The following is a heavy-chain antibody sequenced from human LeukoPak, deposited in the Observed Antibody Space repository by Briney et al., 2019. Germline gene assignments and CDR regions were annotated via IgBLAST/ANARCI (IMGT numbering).Heavy chain of an antibody. CDR3: ASGINYFGYFDY. CDR1: GGTFSSYA. CDR2: IIPIFGTA. D-gene: IGHD3-9*01. J-gene: IGHJ4*02. Sequence: VASVKVSCKASGGTFSSYAISWMRQAPGQGLEWMGRIIPIFGTANYAQKFQGRVTITADKSTSTAYMELSSLRSEDTAVYYCASGINYFGYFDYWGQGTLVTVSS. V-gene: IGHV1-69*06.